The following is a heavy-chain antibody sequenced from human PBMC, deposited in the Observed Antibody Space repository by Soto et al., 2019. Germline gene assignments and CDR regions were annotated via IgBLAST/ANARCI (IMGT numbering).Heavy chain of an antibody. CDR2: IYHSGST. J-gene: IGHJ4*02. D-gene: IGHD3-3*01. CDR1: GGSISSSNW. CDR3: ARELYDFEYYFDY. Sequence: SETLSLTCAVSGGSISSSNWWSWVRQPPGKGLEWIGEIYHSGSTNYNPSLKSRVTISVDKSKNQFSLKLSSVTAADTAVYYCARELYDFEYYFDYWGQGTLVTVSS. V-gene: IGHV4-4*02.